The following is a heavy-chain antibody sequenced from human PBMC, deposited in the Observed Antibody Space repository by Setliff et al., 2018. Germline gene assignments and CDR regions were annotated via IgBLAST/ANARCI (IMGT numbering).Heavy chain of an antibody. CDR2: LYRSGST. CDR1: GHSISSCHY. D-gene: IGHD3-16*02. CDR3: AALPLEIYPVGPPDC. J-gene: IGHJ4*02. V-gene: IGHV4-38-2*01. Sequence: SETLSLTCVVSGHSISSCHYWGWIRQPPGKGLEWIGSLYRSGSTYYNPPLKSRVTISVDRSKNQFSLKLSSLTAADTAVYYCAALPLEIYPVGPPDCWGQGTLVPSPQ.